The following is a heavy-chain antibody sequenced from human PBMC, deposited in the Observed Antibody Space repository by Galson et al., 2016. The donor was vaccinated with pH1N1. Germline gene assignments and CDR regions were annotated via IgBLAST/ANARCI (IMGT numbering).Heavy chain of an antibody. CDR1: GYSISSGYY. D-gene: IGHD3-3*01. Sequence: SETLSITCAVSGYSISSGYYWGWIRQPPGKGLEWIGSIYHSGSTDYNPSLKSRVTTSVDRSKNQFSLKLTSVTAADTAIYYCARHQSGVGGIPFAFDSWGQGTLVTVSS. CDR3: ARHQSGVGGIPFAFDS. J-gene: IGHJ4*02. CDR2: IYHSGST. V-gene: IGHV4-38-2*01.